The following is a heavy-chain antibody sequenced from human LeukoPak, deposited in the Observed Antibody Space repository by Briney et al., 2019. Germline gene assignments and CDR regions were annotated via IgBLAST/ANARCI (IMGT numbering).Heavy chain of an antibody. CDR3: AKDRRGGQLWSQTDS. J-gene: IGHJ4*02. CDR2: ISGDGGTT. Sequence: GGSLRLSCAASGFTFDDFATHWVRQAPGKGLEWVSLISGDGGTTYYTDSVKGRFTISRDKSNSSLYLQMNSLRAEDSALYYCAKDRRGGQLWSQTDSWGQGTLVTVSS. V-gene: IGHV3-43*02. D-gene: IGHD3-16*01. CDR1: GFTFDDFA.